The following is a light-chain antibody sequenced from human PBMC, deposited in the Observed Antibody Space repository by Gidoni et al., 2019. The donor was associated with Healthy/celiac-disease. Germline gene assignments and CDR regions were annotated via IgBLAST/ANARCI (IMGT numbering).Light chain of an antibody. CDR3: SSYTSSSTLV. V-gene: IGLV2-14*03. J-gene: IGLJ2*01. CDR1: SSDIGAYNY. Sequence: QSALTQPASVSGSPGQSLTLSCTGTSSDIGAYNYVSWYQQYPGKVPRLIIFDVSDRPSGVSNRFSGSQSGNTASLTISGLQAEDEADYYCSSYTSSSTLVFGGGTKVTVL. CDR2: DVS.